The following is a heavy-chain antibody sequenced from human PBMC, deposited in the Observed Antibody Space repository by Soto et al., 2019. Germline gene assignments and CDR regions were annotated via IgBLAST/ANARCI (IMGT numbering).Heavy chain of an antibody. J-gene: IGHJ2*01. CDR2: MNPNSGNT. V-gene: IGHV1-8*01. CDR3: VRRGFSSAWGYWYFDL. CDR1: GYTFTSYD. Sequence: QVQLVQSGAEVKKPGASVKVSCKASGYTFTSYDINWVRQATGQGLEWMGWMNPNSGNTGYAQKFQGRVTMTRNTSISTAYMELSSLRAEDTAVYYCVRRGFSSAWGYWYFDLWGRGTLVTVSS. D-gene: IGHD6-25*01.